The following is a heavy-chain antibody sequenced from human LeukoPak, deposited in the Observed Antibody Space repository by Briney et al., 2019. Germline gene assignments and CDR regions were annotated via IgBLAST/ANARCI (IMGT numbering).Heavy chain of an antibody. CDR2: IKQDGSKK. Sequence: PGGSLRLSCAASGFTFSSYWMSWVRQAPGKGLEWVANIKQDGSKKYYVDSVKGRFTISRDNAKNSLYLQMNSLRAEDTAVYYCARDSAAYGFGESYDYWGQGTLVTVSS. J-gene: IGHJ4*02. V-gene: IGHV3-7*01. D-gene: IGHD3-10*01. CDR1: GFTFSSYW. CDR3: ARDSAAYGFGESYDY.